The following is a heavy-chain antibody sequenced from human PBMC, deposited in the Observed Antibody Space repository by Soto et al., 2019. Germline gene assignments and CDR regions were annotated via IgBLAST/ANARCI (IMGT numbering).Heavy chain of an antibody. Sequence: PGGSLRLSCAASGFTFTNYWMHWVRQVPGKGLEWVANIKQDESEKNYLDSVKGRFTISRDNAKNSLYLQMNSLRAEVTAVYYCASDRFRGTYYLRGVTYFFEEWGQGAPVTVSS. CDR2: IKQDESEK. J-gene: IGHJ4*02. CDR1: GFTFTNYW. D-gene: IGHD1-26*01. CDR3: ASDRFRGTYYLRGVTYFFEE. V-gene: IGHV3-7*03.